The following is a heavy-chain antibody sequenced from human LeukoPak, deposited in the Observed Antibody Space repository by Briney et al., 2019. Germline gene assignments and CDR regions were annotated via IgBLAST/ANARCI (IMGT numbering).Heavy chain of an antibody. Sequence: ASVKVSCKASGYTFTCYYIHWVRQAPGQGLEWMGWINPNSGATNYAQRFQGRVTMTRDTSISTAYMELSSLTSDDTAVYFCARVRERTTSAAAYWGQGTLVTVSS. CDR3: ARVRERTTSAAAY. CDR2: INPNSGAT. D-gene: IGHD4-17*01. V-gene: IGHV1-2*02. J-gene: IGHJ4*02. CDR1: GYTFTCYY.